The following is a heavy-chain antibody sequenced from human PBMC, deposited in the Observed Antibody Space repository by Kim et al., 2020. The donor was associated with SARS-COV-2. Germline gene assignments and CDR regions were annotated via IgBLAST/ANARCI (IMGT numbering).Heavy chain of an antibody. CDR3: ARRKRSGIGVAPGFYF. Sequence: SETLSLTCAVSGGSFSSSSYYWGWNRQRTGQGLEWIGSIYCSTSTYSNPTLQSSITISADTYKYHFSLKPSTVTAAAMDEYYCARRKRSGIGVAPGFYF. V-gene: IGHV4-39*02. D-gene: IGHD6-19*01. CDR1: GGSFSSSSYY. J-gene: IGHJ4*01. CDR2: IYCSTST.